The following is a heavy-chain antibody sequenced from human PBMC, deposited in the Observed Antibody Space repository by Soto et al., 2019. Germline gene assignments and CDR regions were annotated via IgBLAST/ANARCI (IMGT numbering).Heavy chain of an antibody. Sequence: PGGSLRLSCAASGFTFSTYAMAWVRQAPGKGLEWVSGVSASGLNTDYADPVKGRFYISRDNSKNTVSLHMNSLTADDTALYYCAKDRSRRTSGYFFDYSGQGTPVTVSS. CDR3: AKDRSRRTSGYFFDY. D-gene: IGHD6-6*01. CDR2: VSASGLNT. CDR1: GFTFSTYA. J-gene: IGHJ4*02. V-gene: IGHV3-23*01.